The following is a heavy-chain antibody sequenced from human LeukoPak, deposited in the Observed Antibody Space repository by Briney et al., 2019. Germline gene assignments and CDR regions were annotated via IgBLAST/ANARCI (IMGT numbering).Heavy chain of an antibody. CDR2: MNPNSGDT. Sequence: GAPVKVSCKASGYAFTSYDVHWVRQGIGQGLEWMGWMNPNSGDTGYTEKFQDRVTMTRDTSRRVAYMQLSSLRSDDTAVYYCAISSAWYHDGFDIWGQGTMVSVSS. D-gene: IGHD6-19*01. CDR3: AISSAWYHDGFDI. CDR1: GYAFTSYD. J-gene: IGHJ3*02. V-gene: IGHV1-8*01.